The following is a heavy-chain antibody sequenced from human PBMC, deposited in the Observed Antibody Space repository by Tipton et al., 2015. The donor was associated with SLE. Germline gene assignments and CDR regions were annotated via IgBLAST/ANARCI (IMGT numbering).Heavy chain of an antibody. D-gene: IGHD6-13*01. J-gene: IGHJ1*01. V-gene: IGHV4-34*01. CDR3: ATYSGNCPRCFQH. CDR2: INHSGST. Sequence: LRLSCAVYGGSFSGYYWSWIRQPPGKGLEWIGEINHSGSTNYNPSLKSRVTISVDTSKNQFSLNLSSVTAADTAVYYCATYSGNCPRCFQHWGQGTLVTVSS. CDR1: GGSFSGYY.